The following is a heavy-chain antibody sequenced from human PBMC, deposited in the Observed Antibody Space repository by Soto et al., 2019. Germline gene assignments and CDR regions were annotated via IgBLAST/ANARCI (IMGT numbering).Heavy chain of an antibody. Sequence: QVQLVQSGAEVKKPGASVKVSCKASGYTFTSYDITWVRQATGQGLEWMGWMNPNSGNTGYAQKFQGRVTMTRNTSRSTAYMELSSLRSEDTAVSYCARERPGTTSMDVWGQGTTVTVSS. CDR1: GYTFTSYD. CDR3: ARERPGTTSMDV. V-gene: IGHV1-8*01. J-gene: IGHJ6*02. CDR2: MNPNSGNT. D-gene: IGHD1-1*01.